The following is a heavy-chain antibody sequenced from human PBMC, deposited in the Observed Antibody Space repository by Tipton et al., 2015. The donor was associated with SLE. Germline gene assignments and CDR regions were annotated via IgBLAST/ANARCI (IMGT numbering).Heavy chain of an antibody. CDR2: IYYSGST. V-gene: IGHV4-31*03. D-gene: IGHD1-20*01. J-gene: IGHJ6*03. CDR3: ARGIAGYYYYCYMDV. Sequence: TLSLTCTVSGGSISSGGYYWSWIRQHPGKGLEWIGYIYYSGSTYYNPSLKSRVTISIDTSKNQFSLKLNSVTAADTAVYYCARGIAGYYYYCYMDVWGKGTTVTVSS. CDR1: GGSISSGGYY.